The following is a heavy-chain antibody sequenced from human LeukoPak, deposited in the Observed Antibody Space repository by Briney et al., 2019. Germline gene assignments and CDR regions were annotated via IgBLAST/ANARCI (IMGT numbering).Heavy chain of an antibody. Sequence: SETLSLTCTVSGGSISSSSYYWSWIRQHPGKGLEWIGYIYYSGSTYYNPSLKSRVTISVDTSKNQFSLKLSSVTAADTAVYYCARGGAAGYFGYYFDYWGQGTLVTVSS. CDR1: GGSISSSSYY. J-gene: IGHJ4*02. V-gene: IGHV4-31*03. D-gene: IGHD6-13*01. CDR3: ARGGAAGYFGYYFDY. CDR2: IYYSGST.